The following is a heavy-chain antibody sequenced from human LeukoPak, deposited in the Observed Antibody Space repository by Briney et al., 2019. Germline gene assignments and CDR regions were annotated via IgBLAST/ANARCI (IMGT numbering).Heavy chain of an antibody. Sequence: SVKVSCKVSGGTFSSYAISWVRQAPGQGLEWMGGIIPIFGTANYAQKFQGRVTITADKSASTAYMELSSLRSEDTAVYYCARVGSGSYYNDWFDPWGQGTLVTVSS. V-gene: IGHV1-69*06. CDR1: GGTFSSYA. CDR2: IIPIFGTA. D-gene: IGHD3-10*01. J-gene: IGHJ5*02. CDR3: ARVGSGSYYNDWFDP.